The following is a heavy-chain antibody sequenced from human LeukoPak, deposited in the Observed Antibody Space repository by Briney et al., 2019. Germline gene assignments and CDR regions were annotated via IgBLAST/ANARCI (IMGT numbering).Heavy chain of an antibody. CDR1: GGSFSGYY. D-gene: IGHD3-10*01. CDR3: ARLGSVGYYNYQYMDI. Sequence: PSETLSLTCAVYGGSFSGYYWSWIRQPPGKGLEWIGEINDIGNTNYDPSLRSRVTISVDTSKNQFSLSLTSATAADTAVYFCARLGSVGYYNYQYMDILGNGTTVTVSS. V-gene: IGHV4-34*01. CDR2: INDIGNT. J-gene: IGHJ6*03.